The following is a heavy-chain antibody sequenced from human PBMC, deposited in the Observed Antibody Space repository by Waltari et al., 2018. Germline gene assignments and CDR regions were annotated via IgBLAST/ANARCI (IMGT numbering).Heavy chain of an antibody. V-gene: IGHV3-74*01. CDR3: ARERWNYYGMDV. Sequence: EVQLVESGGGLVQPGGSLRLSCAASGFTFSSYWMHWVRQAPGKGLVWVSRINSDGRSTSYADSVKGRFTIARDNAKNTLYLQMNSLRAEDTAVYYCARERWNYYGMDVWGQGTTVTVSS. CDR2: INSDGRST. J-gene: IGHJ6*02. CDR1: GFTFSSYW. D-gene: IGHD4-17*01.